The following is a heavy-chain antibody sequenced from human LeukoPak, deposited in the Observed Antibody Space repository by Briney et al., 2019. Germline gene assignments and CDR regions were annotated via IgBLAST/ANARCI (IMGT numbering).Heavy chain of an antibody. D-gene: IGHD3-22*01. CDR1: GFTFTSSA. CDR2: IVVGSGNT. J-gene: IGHJ6*02. Sequence: GTSVKVSCKASGFTFTSSAMQWVRQARGQRLEWIGWIVVGSGNTNYAQKFQERVTITRDMSTSTAYMELSSLRSEDTAVYYCAAEGYDSSGYYAGYYYYYYGMDVWGQGTTVTVSS. CDR3: AAEGYDSSGYYAGYYYYYYGMDV. V-gene: IGHV1-58*02.